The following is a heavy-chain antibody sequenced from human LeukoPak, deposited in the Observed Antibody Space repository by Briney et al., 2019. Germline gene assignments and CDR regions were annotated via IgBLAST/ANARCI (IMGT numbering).Heavy chain of an antibody. CDR3: AKDSGFGTTVTYFDY. CDR1: ESSFSTYG. D-gene: IGHD4-17*01. Sequence: GGSLRLSCEASESSFSTYGMRWVRQAPGKGLEWVAFIRYDSSSRFYADSVKGRFTISRDNSKNTLYLQMSSLRAEDTAIYYCAKDSGFGTTVTYFDYWGQGTLVTVSS. V-gene: IGHV3-30*02. J-gene: IGHJ4*02. CDR2: IRYDSSSR.